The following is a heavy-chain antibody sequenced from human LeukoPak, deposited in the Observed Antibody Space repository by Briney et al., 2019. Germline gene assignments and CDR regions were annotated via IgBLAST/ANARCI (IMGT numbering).Heavy chain of an antibody. D-gene: IGHD3-22*01. CDR1: GYTFTGYY. J-gene: IGHJ4*02. V-gene: IGHV1-2*06. CDR3: AREPQYYYDSNGYTDY. Sequence: GASVKVSCKASGYTFTGYYMHRVRQAPGQGLEWMGRINPNSGGTNYAQKFQGRVTMTRDTSISTAYMELSRLRSDDTAVYYCAREPQYYYDSNGYTDYWGQGTLVTVSS. CDR2: INPNSGGT.